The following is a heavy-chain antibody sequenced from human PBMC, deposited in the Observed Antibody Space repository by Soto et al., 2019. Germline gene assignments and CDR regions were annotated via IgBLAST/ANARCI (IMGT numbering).Heavy chain of an antibody. V-gene: IGHV1-18*01. D-gene: IGHD6-6*01. Sequence: GASVKGSSKASGYTFTTYAIQWVRQAPGQGLEWIGWISGYNGNTNYAQRFQGRVTMTTDTSTSTAYMELRSLRSDDTAVYYCAREGQLGYWGQGTLVTVSS. CDR3: AREGQLGY. J-gene: IGHJ4*02. CDR1: GYTFTTYA. CDR2: ISGYNGNT.